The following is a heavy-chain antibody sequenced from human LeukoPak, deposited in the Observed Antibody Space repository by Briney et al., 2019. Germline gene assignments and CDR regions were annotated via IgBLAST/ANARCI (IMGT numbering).Heavy chain of an antibody. CDR3: ARDMRSSSFYYYYGMDV. CDR2: IYTSGST. Sequence: PSETLSLTCTVSGGSISSYYCSWIRQPAGKGLEWIGRIYTSGSTNYNPSLKSRVTMSVDTSKNQFSLKLSSVTAADTAVYYCARDMRSSSFYYYYGMDVWGQGTTVTVSS. J-gene: IGHJ6*02. D-gene: IGHD6-6*01. CDR1: GGSISSYY. V-gene: IGHV4-4*07.